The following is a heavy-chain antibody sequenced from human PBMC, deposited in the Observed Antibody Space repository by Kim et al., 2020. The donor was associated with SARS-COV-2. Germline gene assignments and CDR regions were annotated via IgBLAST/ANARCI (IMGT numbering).Heavy chain of an antibody. CDR2: ISSSGNTI. D-gene: IGHD6-13*01. CDR1: GFTFSSYE. Sequence: GGSLRLSCAASGFTFSSYEMNWVRQAPGKGLEWVSYISSSGNTIYYADSVKGRFTISRDNAKNSLYLQMSSLRAEDTAVYYCARDYALAALVTVLRYGMDVWGQGTTVTVSS. J-gene: IGHJ6*02. V-gene: IGHV3-48*03. CDR3: ARDYALAALVTVLRYGMDV.